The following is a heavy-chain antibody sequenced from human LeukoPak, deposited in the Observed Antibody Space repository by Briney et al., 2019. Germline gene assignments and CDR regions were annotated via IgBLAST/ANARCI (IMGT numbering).Heavy chain of an antibody. CDR3: ARSGPWGAFDI. D-gene: IGHD7-27*01. V-gene: IGHV4-59*01. J-gene: IGHJ3*02. CDR2: IYYSGST. CDR1: GDSIRSYY. Sequence: SETLSLTCTVSGDSIRSYYWSWLRQSPGKGLEWIGYIYYSGSTNYNPPLKSRITISVDRSKNQFSLKLSSVTAADTAVYYCARSGPWGAFDIWGQGTMVTVSS.